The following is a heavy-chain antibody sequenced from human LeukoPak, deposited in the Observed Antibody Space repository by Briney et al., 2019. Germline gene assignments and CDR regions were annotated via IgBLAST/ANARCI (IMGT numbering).Heavy chain of an antibody. CDR3: ARGYVPGVTDYYYYMDV. CDR2: FVTS. D-gene: IGHD3-10*02. Sequence: FVTSNYAQKFQRRVTITTDDTSSTAYMELSSLRSEDTAVYYCARGYVPGVTDYYYYMDVWGKGTTVTVSS. J-gene: IGHJ6*03. V-gene: IGHV1-69*05.